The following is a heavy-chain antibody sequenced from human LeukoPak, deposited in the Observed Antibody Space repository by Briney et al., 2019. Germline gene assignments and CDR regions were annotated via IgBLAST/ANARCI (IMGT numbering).Heavy chain of an antibody. CDR1: GYTFTSYG. V-gene: IGHV1-18*01. CDR3: AREMNDYGDHYFDY. J-gene: IGHJ4*02. D-gene: IGHD4-17*01. CDR2: ISAYNGNT. Sequence: GASVNVSCKASGYTFTSYGISWVRQAPGQGLEWIGWISAYNGNTNYAQKLQGRVTMTTDTSTSTAYMELRSLRSDDTAVYYCAREMNDYGDHYFDYWGQGTLVTVSS.